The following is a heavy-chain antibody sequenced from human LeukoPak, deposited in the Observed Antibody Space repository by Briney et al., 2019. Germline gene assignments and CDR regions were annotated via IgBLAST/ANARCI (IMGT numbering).Heavy chain of an antibody. D-gene: IGHD1-26*01. CDR1: AGSISTYC. CDR2: IYYSGIT. J-gene: IGHJ4*02. V-gene: IGHV4-59*01. CDR3: AREVGATTGFDY. Sequence: PSETLSLTCTVSAGSISTYCWNWIRQPPGKGLEWIGYIYYSGITNFNPSLRSRLTMSIDTSKSHFSLKLTSVTAADTAVYYCAREVGATTGFDYWGQGTLVTVSS.